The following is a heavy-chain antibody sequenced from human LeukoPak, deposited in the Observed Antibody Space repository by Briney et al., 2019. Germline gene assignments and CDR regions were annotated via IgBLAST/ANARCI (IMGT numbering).Heavy chain of an antibody. Sequence: PSETLSLTCTVSGGSISSGGYYWSWIRQPPGKGLEWIGYIYHSGSTYYNPSLKSRVTISVDRSKNQFSLKLSSVTAADTAVYYCARVVSRGGWYSTLVYWGQGTLVTVSS. V-gene: IGHV4-30-2*01. CDR1: GGSISSGGYY. CDR2: IYHSGST. D-gene: IGHD6-19*01. CDR3: ARVVSRGGWYSTLVY. J-gene: IGHJ4*02.